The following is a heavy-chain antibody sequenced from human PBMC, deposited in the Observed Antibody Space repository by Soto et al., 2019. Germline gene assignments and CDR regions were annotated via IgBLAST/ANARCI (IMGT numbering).Heavy chain of an antibody. CDR1: GFTFSSYA. J-gene: IGHJ6*03. D-gene: IGHD6-19*01. Sequence: GSLRLSCAASGFTFSSYAMSWVRQAPGKGLEWVSAISGSGGSTYYADSVKGRFTISRDNSKNTLYLQMNSLRAEDTAVYYCAKDQSQWRDYYYMDVWGKGTTVTVSS. CDR3: AKDQSQWRDYYYMDV. CDR2: ISGSGGST. V-gene: IGHV3-23*01.